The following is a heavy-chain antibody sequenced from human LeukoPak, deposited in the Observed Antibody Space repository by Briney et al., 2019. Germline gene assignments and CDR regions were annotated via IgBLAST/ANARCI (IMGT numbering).Heavy chain of an antibody. J-gene: IGHJ4*02. CDR1: GFTFSTYS. Sequence: GGSLRLSCVASGFTFSTYSMNWVRQAPGKGLEWVSSISSSSSFIYYADSVTGRFTISRDNAKNSLYLQMNSLRAEDTAVYYCARDVADIPLDYWGQGTLVTVSS. V-gene: IGHV3-21*01. CDR2: ISSSSSFI. D-gene: IGHD2-15*01. CDR3: ARDVADIPLDY.